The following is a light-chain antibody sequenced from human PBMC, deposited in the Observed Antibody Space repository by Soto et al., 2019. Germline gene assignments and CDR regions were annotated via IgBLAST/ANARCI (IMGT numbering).Light chain of an antibody. V-gene: IGLV1-51*01. CDR3: GSWDSSLSAYV. CDR1: SSNIGGNS. CDR2: DDN. Sequence: QSVLTQPPSVSAAPGQKVTISCSGSSSNIGGNSVSWYQQLPGTAPKLLIYDDNKRPSGIPDRFSGSKSGKSATLGITGFQTGDEAHYCGSWDSSLSAYVFGTGTKVTVL. J-gene: IGLJ1*01.